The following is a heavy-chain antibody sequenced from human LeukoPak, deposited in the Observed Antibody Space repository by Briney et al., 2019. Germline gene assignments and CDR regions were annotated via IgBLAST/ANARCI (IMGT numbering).Heavy chain of an antibody. CDR3: ARGGRVNYYYYMDV. CDR1: GGSFSGYY. D-gene: IGHD3-10*01. Sequence: SETLSLTCAVYGGSFSGYYWSWICQPPGKGLEWIGEINHSGSTNYNPSLKSRVTISVDTSKNQFSLKLSSVTAADTAVYYCARGGRVNYYYYMDVWGKGTTVTVSS. V-gene: IGHV4-34*01. J-gene: IGHJ6*03. CDR2: INHSGST.